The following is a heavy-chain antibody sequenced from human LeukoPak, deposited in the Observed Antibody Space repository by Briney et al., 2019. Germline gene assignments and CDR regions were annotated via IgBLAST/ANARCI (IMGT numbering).Heavy chain of an antibody. J-gene: IGHJ4*02. Sequence: GGSLRLSCAASGFTFSNYAMSWVRQAPGKELEWVSAMNKDGDNSYYADSVEGRFTISRDNSKNTLYLQMDSLRGEDTAVYYCAKDFRIGYSAHFDYWGQGALVTVSS. CDR2: MNKDGDNS. D-gene: IGHD2-21*01. CDR3: AKDFRIGYSAHFDY. V-gene: IGHV3-23*01. CDR1: GFTFSNYA.